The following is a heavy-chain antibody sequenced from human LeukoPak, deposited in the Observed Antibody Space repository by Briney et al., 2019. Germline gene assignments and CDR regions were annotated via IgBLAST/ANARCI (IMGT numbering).Heavy chain of an antibody. J-gene: IGHJ6*02. CDR1: GYTFTSYD. D-gene: IGHD2-15*01. CDR3: ARAQDIYNYYGMDV. V-gene: IGHV1-8*01. CDR2: MNPNSGNT. Sequence: VASVKVSCKASGYTFTSYDINWVRQATGQGLEWMGWMNPNSGNTGYAQKLQGRVTMTRNTSISTAYMELSSLRSEDTAVYYCARAQDIYNYYGMDVWGQGTTVTVSS.